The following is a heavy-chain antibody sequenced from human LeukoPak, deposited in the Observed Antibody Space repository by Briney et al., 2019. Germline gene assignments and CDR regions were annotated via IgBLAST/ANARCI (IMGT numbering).Heavy chain of an antibody. J-gene: IGHJ4*02. CDR3: ARGRGLVVIPAAIFEY. V-gene: IGHV4-34*01. CDR2: IYYSGST. CDR1: GGSFSGYY. Sequence: SETLSLTCAVYGGSFSGYYWSWIRQPPGKGLEWIGSIYYSGSTYYNPSLKSRVTISVDTSKNHFSLKLTSVTAADTAVYYCARGRGLVVIPAAIFEYWGQGTLVTVSS. D-gene: IGHD2-2*01.